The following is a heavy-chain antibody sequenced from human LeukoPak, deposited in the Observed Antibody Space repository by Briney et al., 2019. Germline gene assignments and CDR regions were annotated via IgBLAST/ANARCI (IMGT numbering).Heavy chain of an antibody. Sequence: GGSLRLSCATSGFTFSDYWMNWVRQAPGKGLEWVANIREDGSVKNYVDSVKGRFTISRDNAKNSLSLEMNSLRAEDTAVYYCASGSNHYWGQGTLVTVSS. CDR2: IREDGSVK. CDR3: ASGSNHY. CDR1: GFTFSDYW. V-gene: IGHV3-7*01. J-gene: IGHJ4*02. D-gene: IGHD1-26*01.